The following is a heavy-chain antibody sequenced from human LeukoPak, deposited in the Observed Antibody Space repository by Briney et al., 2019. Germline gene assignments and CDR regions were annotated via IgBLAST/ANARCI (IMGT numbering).Heavy chain of an antibody. V-gene: IGHV4-61*02. CDR3: ARDMGYDILTGYYRDTNWFDP. CDR1: GGSISSGSYY. J-gene: IGHJ5*02. Sequence: PSETLSLTCTVSGGSISSGSYYWSWIRQPAGKGLEWIGRIYTSGSTNYNPSLKSRVTISVDTSKNQFSLKLSSVTAADTAVYYCARDMGYDILTGYYRDTNWFDPWGQGTLVTVSS. D-gene: IGHD3-9*01. CDR2: IYTSGST.